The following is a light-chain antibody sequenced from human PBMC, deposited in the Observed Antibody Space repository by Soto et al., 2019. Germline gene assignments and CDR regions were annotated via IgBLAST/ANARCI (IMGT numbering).Light chain of an antibody. CDR1: QSISSY. CDR3: QQSYSTPIT. J-gene: IGKJ5*01. CDR2: AAS. V-gene: IGKV1-39*01. Sequence: DIQMTQSPSTPSGSVGDRVTITCRASQSISSYLNWYQQKPGKAPKLLIYAASSLQSGVPSRFSGSGSGTDFTLTISSLQPEDFATYYCQQSYSTPITFGQGTRLEIK.